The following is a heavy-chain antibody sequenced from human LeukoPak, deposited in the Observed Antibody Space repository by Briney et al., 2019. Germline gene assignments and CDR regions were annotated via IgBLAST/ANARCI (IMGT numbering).Heavy chain of an antibody. V-gene: IGHV4-31*03. J-gene: IGHJ5*02. CDR2: IYYSGST. CDR1: GGSISSGGYY. Sequence: SETLSLTCTVSGGSISSGGYYWSWIRQHPGKGLEWIGYIYYSGSTYYNPSLKSRVTISVDTSKNQFSLKLSSVTAADTAVYYCAREHYSQTLNRFDPWGQGTLVTVSS. CDR3: AREHYSQTLNRFDP. D-gene: IGHD3-10*01.